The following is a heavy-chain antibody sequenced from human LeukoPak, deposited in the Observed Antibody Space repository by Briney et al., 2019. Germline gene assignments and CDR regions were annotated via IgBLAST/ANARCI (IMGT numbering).Heavy chain of an antibody. V-gene: IGHV1-2*04. CDR1: GYAFTGYY. J-gene: IGHJ5*02. CDR3: ARDGRAYCGGDCYWFDP. CDR2: INPNSGGT. Sequence: VASVKVSCKASGYAFTGYYMHWVRQAPGQGLEWMGWINPNSGGTNYAQKFQGWVTMTRDTSISTAYMELSRLRSDDTAVYYCARDGRAYCGGDCYWFDPWGQGTLVTVSS. D-gene: IGHD2-21*02.